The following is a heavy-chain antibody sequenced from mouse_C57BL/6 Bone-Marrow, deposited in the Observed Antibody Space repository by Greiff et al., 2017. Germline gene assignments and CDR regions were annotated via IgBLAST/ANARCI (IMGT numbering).Heavy chain of an antibody. CDR3: ARDNYDYDGGYYYAMDY. J-gene: IGHJ4*01. CDR2: ILPGSGST. CDR1: GYTFTGYW. V-gene: IGHV1-9*01. D-gene: IGHD2-4*01. Sequence: QVQLQQSGAELMKPGASVKLSCKATGYTFTGYWIEWVKQRPGHGLEWIGEILPGSGSTNYNEKFKGKATFTADTSSNTAYMQLSSLTTEDSAIYYCARDNYDYDGGYYYAMDYWGQGTSVTVSS.